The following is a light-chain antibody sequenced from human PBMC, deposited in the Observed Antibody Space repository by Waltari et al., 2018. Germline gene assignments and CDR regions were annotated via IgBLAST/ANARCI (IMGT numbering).Light chain of an antibody. J-gene: IGKJ2*01. CDR2: WAS. Sequence: SVMTQSPDSLSVSLCERATFNCKSSQSVLSSSKNKNYLCWYQQKPGQTPKLLMSWASTRESGVPDRFSGSGSGTDFTLTISSLQSEDVAVYYCQQCYSSPYTFGQGTKLEIK. V-gene: IGKV4-1*01. CDR3: QQCYSSPYT. CDR1: QSVLSSSKNKNY.